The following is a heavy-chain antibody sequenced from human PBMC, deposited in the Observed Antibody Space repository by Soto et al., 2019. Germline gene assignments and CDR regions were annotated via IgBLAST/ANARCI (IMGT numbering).Heavy chain of an antibody. D-gene: IGHD6-13*01. CDR2: IYYSGST. CDR1: GDSISNYY. CDR3: ARHLWVGSSWYLGAFDI. J-gene: IGHJ3*02. Sequence: QVQLQESGPGLVKPSETLSLTCTVSGDSISNYYWSWIRQPPGKGLEWFGYIYYSGSTNYNPSLKNRVTMTVDTANTQFSLKLSPEPAADTAVYYCARHLWVGSSWYLGAFDIWGQGTMVTVSS. V-gene: IGHV4-59*08.